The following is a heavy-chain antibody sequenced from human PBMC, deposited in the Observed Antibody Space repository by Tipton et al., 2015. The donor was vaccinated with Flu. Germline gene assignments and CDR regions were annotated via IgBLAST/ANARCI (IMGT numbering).Heavy chain of an antibody. CDR1: GFTFRNFG. D-gene: IGHD6-19*01. J-gene: IGHJ4*02. CDR3: AQDPSYSSAWYLDH. V-gene: IGHV3-30*18. CDR2: ISYDGANK. Sequence: SLRLSCAASGFTFRNFGMHWVRQAPGKGLEWLSIISYDGANKYYAESVRGRFTVSRDNSKNTLDLHMDSLRPEDTAVYYCAQDPSYSSAWYLDHWGQGALVTVSS.